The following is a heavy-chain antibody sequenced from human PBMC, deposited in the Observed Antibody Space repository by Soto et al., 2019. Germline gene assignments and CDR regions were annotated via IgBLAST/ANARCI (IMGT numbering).Heavy chain of an antibody. CDR3: ASCGGSGKRYYYYGMDV. CDR1: GFTFSSYS. D-gene: IGHD1-26*01. V-gene: IGHV3-21*01. Sequence: GGSLRLSCAASGFTFSSYSMNWVRQSPGKGLEWVSSISSSSSYIYYADSVKGRFTISRDNAKNSLYLQMNSLRAEDTAVYYCASCGGSGKRYYYYGMDVWGQGTTVTVSS. J-gene: IGHJ6*02. CDR2: ISSSSSYI.